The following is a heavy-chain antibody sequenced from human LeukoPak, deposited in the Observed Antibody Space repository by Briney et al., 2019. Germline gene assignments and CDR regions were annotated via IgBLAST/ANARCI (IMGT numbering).Heavy chain of an antibody. CDR2: ISGSGGST. Sequence: PSGGSLRLSCAASGFTFSSYAMSWVRQAPGKGLEWVSAISGSGGSTYYADSVKGRFTISRDNSKNTLYLQMNSLRAEDTAVYYCAKFPIPIAAAGTWFDPWGQGTLVTVSS. V-gene: IGHV3-23*01. CDR3: AKFPIPIAAAGTWFDP. D-gene: IGHD6-13*01. J-gene: IGHJ5*02. CDR1: GFTFSSYA.